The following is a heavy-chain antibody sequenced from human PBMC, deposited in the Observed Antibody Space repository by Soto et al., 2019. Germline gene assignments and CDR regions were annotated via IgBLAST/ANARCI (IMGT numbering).Heavy chain of an antibody. Sequence: PGGSLRLSCAASGFTFSSYGMHWVRQAPGEGLEWVAVISYDGSNKYYADSVKGRFTISRDNSKNTLYLQMNSLRAEDTAVYYCAKHHTTYWGQGTLVTVSS. V-gene: IGHV3-30*18. CDR3: AKHHTTY. J-gene: IGHJ4*02. CDR1: GFTFSSYG. CDR2: ISYDGSNK.